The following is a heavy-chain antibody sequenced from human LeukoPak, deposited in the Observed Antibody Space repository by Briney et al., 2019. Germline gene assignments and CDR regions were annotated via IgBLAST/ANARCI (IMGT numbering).Heavy chain of an antibody. CDR2: LSSTGGTR. CDR1: GFSFSTND. CDR3: ARAARPKLRFLDFDY. Sequence: GGSLRLSCVASGFSFSTNDMNWVRQAPGKGLEWVSYLSSTGGTRYYANSVKGRFTIPRDDAKNSLYLQISILRAEVTAVYYCARAARPKLRFLDFDYWGQGTLLTVSS. D-gene: IGHD3-3*01. J-gene: IGHJ4*02. V-gene: IGHV3-48*01.